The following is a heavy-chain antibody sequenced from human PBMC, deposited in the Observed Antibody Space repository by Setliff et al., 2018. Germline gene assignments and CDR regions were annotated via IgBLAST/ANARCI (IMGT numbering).Heavy chain of an antibody. CDR1: GDSISDAS. D-gene: IGHD6-19*01. J-gene: IGHJ4*02. Sequence: KPSETLSLTCTVSGDSISDASIMAWIRQPPGKGLEFIGYVYYSGTTNYNPSLKSRVTIFVDTSKNQFSLKLSSVTAADTAVYYCARGRAGHSGHWGQGTLVTVSS. CDR2: VYYSGTT. CDR3: ARGRAGHSGH. V-gene: IGHV4-59*12.